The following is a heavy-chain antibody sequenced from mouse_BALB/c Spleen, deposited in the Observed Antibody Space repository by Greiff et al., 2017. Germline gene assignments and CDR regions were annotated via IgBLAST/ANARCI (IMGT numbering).Heavy chain of an antibody. CDR2: IDPANGNT. CDR3: ARYDGSDAMDY. CDR1: GFNIKDSY. Sequence: EVQGVESGAELVKPGASVKLSCTASGFNIKDSYMHWVKQRPEQGLEWIGRIDPANGNTKYDPKFQGKATITADTSSNTAYLQLSSLTSEDTAVYYCARYDGSDAMDYWGQGTSVTVSS. J-gene: IGHJ4*01. D-gene: IGHD1-1*01. V-gene: IGHV14-3*02.